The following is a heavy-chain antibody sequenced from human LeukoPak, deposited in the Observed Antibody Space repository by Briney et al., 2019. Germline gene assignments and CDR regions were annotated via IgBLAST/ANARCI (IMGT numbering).Heavy chain of an antibody. J-gene: IGHJ6*02. D-gene: IGHD3-10*01. CDR2: IYYSGTT. CDR1: GGSISSYY. V-gene: IGHV4-59*12. CDR3: ARSRTALRGPNGMDV. Sequence: SETLSLTCTVSGGSISSYYWSWIRQPPGKGLEWIGYIYYSGTTNYNPYLKSRVTISVDTSKNQFSLKLSSVTAADTAVYYCARSRTALRGPNGMDVWGQGTTVIVSS.